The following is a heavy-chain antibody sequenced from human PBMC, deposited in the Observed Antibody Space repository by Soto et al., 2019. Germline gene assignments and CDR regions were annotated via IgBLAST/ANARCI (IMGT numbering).Heavy chain of an antibody. CDR1: GFTFSSYG. CDR3: AKEGLQLWSAFDY. J-gene: IGHJ4*02. V-gene: IGHV3-30*18. CDR2: IAADGKNE. D-gene: IGHD5-18*01. Sequence: QVHLVESGGGVVQPGRSLRLSCAASGFTFSSYGLHWVRQAPGEGLEWVAVIAADGKNEYYADSVKGRFTVSRDNSKNTLYLQMNTLRPEDTAVYYCAKEGLQLWSAFDYWGQGTLVTVSS.